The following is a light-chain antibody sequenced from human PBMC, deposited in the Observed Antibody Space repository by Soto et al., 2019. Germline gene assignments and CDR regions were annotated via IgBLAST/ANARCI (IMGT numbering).Light chain of an antibody. J-gene: IGKJ1*01. CDR2: KAS. CDR1: HSISTW. CDR3: QQYNSYWT. V-gene: IGKV1-5*03. Sequence: DIQMTQSPSTLSASVGDRVTITCRASHSISTWLAWYQQKPGKAPKLLIYKASSLESGVQSRFSGSGSGTEFTRTISSLQPDDFATYYCQQYNSYWTFGQGTKVEIK.